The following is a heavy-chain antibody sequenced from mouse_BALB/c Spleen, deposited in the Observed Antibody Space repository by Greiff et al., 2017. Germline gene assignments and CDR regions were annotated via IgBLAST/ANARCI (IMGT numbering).Heavy chain of an antibody. CDR1: GFTFSDYY. Sequence: EVQGVESGGGLVKPGGSLKLSCAASGFTFSDYYMYWVRQTPEKRLEWVATISDGGSYTYYPDSVKGRFTISRDNAKNNLYLQMSSLKSEDTAMYYCGRGDDYWYFDVWGAGTTVTVSS. J-gene: IGHJ1*01. D-gene: IGHD2-3*01. CDR2: ISDGGSYT. CDR3: GRGDDYWYFDV. V-gene: IGHV5-4*02.